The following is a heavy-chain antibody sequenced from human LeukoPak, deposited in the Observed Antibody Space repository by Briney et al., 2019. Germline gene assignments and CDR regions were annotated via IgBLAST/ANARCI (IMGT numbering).Heavy chain of an antibody. V-gene: IGHV3-23*01. D-gene: IGHD6-6*01. CDR1: GFTFSNYA. J-gene: IGHJ4*02. CDR2: ISPSGGRT. CDR3: AASSSHTYFDY. Sequence: PGASLRLSCAASGFTFSNYAMSWVRQAPGKGLEWVSSISPSGGRTNFADSVKGRFTISRDNSKNTLYLQMKSLRADDTAVYYCAASSSHTYFDYWGQGTLVTVSS.